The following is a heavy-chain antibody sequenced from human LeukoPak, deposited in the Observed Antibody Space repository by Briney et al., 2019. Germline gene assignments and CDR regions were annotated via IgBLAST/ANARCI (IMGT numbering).Heavy chain of an antibody. D-gene: IGHD3-22*01. V-gene: IGHV3-23*01. CDR3: ARIASGYYGRDFDY. J-gene: IGHJ4*02. Sequence: GGSLRLSCAASGFTFSSYGMSWVRQAPGKGLEWVSAISGSGGSTYYADSVKGRFTISRDNSKNTLYLQMNSLRAEDMAVYYCARIASGYYGRDFDYWGQGTLVTVSS. CDR2: ISGSGGST. CDR1: GFTFSSYG.